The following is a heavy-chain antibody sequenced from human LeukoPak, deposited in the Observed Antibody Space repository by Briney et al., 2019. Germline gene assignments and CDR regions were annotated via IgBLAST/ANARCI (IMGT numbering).Heavy chain of an antibody. CDR2: INHSGST. D-gene: IGHD3-3*01. Sequence: SETLSLTCAVYGGSFSGYYWSWIRQPPGKGLEWIGEINHSGSTNYNPPLKSRVTISVDTSKNQFSLKLSSVTAADTAVYYCAVLKGYDFWSGAGYGMDVWGQGTTVTVSS. J-gene: IGHJ6*02. V-gene: IGHV4-34*01. CDR3: AVLKGYDFWSGAGYGMDV. CDR1: GGSFSGYY.